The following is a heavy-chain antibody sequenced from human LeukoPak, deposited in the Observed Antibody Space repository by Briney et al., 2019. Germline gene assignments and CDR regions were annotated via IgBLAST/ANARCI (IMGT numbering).Heavy chain of an antibody. J-gene: IGHJ4*02. V-gene: IGHV3-21*01. CDR1: GFTFSSYS. Sequence: GGFLRLSCAASGFTFSSYSMNWVRQAPGKGLEWVSSISSSSSYIYYADSVKGRFTISRDNAKNSLYLQMNSLRAEDTAVYYCARDGNTKGFDYWGQGTLVTVSS. CDR2: ISSSSSYI. D-gene: IGHD1-26*01. CDR3: ARDGNTKGFDY.